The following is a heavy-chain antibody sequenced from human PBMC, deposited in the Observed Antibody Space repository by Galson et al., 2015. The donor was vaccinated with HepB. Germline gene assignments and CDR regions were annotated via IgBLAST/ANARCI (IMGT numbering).Heavy chain of an antibody. CDR2: TYYRSKWYN. CDR3: ARLYSSTMAGMDV. V-gene: IGHV6-1*01. Sequence: CAISGDSVSSNSAAWNWIRQSPPRGLEWLGRTYYRSKWYNDYAVSVKSRITINPDTSKNQFSLQLNSVTPEDTAVYYCARLYSSTMAGMDVWGQGTTVTVSS. J-gene: IGHJ6*02. D-gene: IGHD6-13*01. CDR1: GDSVSSNSAA.